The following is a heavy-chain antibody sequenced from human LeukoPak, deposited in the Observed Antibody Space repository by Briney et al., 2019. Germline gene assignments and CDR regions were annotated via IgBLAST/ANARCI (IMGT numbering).Heavy chain of an antibody. V-gene: IGHV4-31*03. CDR1: GGSINNGGYY. Sequence: SETLSLTRTVSGGSINNGGYYWSWIRQHPGKGLEWIGYIYYSGSSYYNPSLRSRVTISVDTSKNHFSLKLSSVTAADTAVYYCARNRDGYNSFDYWGQGTLVTVSS. D-gene: IGHD5-24*01. CDR3: ARNRDGYNSFDY. J-gene: IGHJ4*02. CDR2: IYYSGSS.